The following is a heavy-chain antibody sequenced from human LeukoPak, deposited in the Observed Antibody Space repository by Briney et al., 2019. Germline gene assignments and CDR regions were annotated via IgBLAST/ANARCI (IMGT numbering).Heavy chain of an antibody. CDR1: GDSVSSNSAA. CDR3: ARGRIQLWTN. J-gene: IGHJ4*02. Sequence: PSQTLSLTCAISGDSVSSNSAAWNWIRQSPSRGLEWLGRAYYRSKWYNDYAISVKSQIITNPDTSKNQFSLQLSSVTAADTAVYYCARGRIQLWTNWGQGTLVTVSS. CDR2: AYYRSKWYN. D-gene: IGHD5-18*01. V-gene: IGHV6-1*01.